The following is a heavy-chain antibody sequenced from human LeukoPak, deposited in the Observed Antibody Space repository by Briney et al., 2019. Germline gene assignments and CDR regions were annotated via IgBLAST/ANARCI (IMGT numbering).Heavy chain of an antibody. CDR3: AREGFIAVAGIFDY. J-gene: IGHJ4*02. D-gene: IGHD6-19*01. CDR2: INHSGST. Sequence: PSETLSLTCAVYGGSFSGYYWSRIRQPPGKGLEWIGEINHSGSTNYNPSLKSRVTISVDTSKNQFSLKLSSVTAADTAVYYCAREGFIAVAGIFDYWGQGTLVTVSS. CDR1: GGSFSGYY. V-gene: IGHV4-34*01.